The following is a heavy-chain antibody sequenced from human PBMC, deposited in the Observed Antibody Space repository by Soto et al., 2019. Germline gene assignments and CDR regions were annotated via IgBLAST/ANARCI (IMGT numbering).Heavy chain of an antibody. CDR2: INHSGTI. Sequence: PXASLSLTFAFCGGPFRGYDWTWIRQPPGKGLEWIGEINHSGTINFNPSLKSRLTISLDTSKKHFSLKLSSVTDADTAAYYCARDDRNLVTSYSLDVWGQGTTVTVSS. CDR3: ARDDRNLVTSYSLDV. CDR1: GGPFRGYD. J-gene: IGHJ6*02. D-gene: IGHD2-21*02. V-gene: IGHV4-34*01.